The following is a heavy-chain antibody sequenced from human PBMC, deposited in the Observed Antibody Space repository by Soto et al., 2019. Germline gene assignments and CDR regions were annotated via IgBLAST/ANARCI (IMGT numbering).Heavy chain of an antibody. CDR2: ISGSGGST. Sequence: GGSLRLSCAASGFTFSSYAMSWVRQAPGKGLEWVSAISGSGGSTYYADSVKGRFTISRDNSKNKLYLQMNSLRAEDTAVYYCATPELGYCSGGSCYPDYWGQGTLVTVSS. CDR1: GFTFSSYA. D-gene: IGHD2-15*01. CDR3: ATPELGYCSGGSCYPDY. V-gene: IGHV3-23*01. J-gene: IGHJ4*02.